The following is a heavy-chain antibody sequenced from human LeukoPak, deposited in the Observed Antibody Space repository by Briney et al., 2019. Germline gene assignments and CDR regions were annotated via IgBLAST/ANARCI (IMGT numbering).Heavy chain of an antibody. CDR2: ISGSGGST. CDR1: GFTFSSYA. Sequence: PGGSLRLSCAASGFTFSSYAMSWVRQAPGKGLEWVSAISGSGGSTYYADSVKGRFTISRDNPKNTLYLQMNSLRAEDTAVYYCAKDRDYYDSSGYYLHFDYWGQGTLVTVSS. V-gene: IGHV3-23*01. J-gene: IGHJ4*02. D-gene: IGHD3-22*01. CDR3: AKDRDYYDSSGYYLHFDY.